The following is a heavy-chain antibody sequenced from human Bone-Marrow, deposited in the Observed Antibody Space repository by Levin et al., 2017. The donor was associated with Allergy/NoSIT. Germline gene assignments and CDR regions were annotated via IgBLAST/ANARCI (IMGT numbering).Heavy chain of an antibody. CDR2: INGGATST. CDR1: GFTFVDYA. CDR3: VKVSGYDFWSGYPTPNSYLDV. D-gene: IGHD3-3*01. Sequence: GESLKISCEPSGFTFVDYAMSWVRQAPGKGLEWVSAINGGATSTYYADSVKGRLTISRDNFKSLLFLQMNSLRADDTAVYYCVKVSGYDFWSGYPTPNSYLDVWGKGTTVTVSS. V-gene: IGHV3-23*01. J-gene: IGHJ6*03.